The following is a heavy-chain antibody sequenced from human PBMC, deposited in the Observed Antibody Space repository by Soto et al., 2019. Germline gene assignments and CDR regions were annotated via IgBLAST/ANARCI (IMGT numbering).Heavy chain of an antibody. V-gene: IGHV1-2*02. CDR2: INPNSGGT. CDR3: ARDDDYRNVKYYYYYYGMEG. D-gene: IGHD4-4*01. J-gene: IGHJ6*02. Sequence: ASVKVSCPASGYTFTGYYMHWVRQAPGQGLEWMGWINPNSGGTNYAQKFQGRVTMTRDTSISTAYMELSRLRSDDTAVYYCARDDDYRNVKYYYYYYGMEGWGQGTTVT. CDR1: GYTFTGYY.